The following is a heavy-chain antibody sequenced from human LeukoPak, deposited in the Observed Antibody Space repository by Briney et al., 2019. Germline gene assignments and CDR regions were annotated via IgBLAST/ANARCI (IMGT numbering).Heavy chain of an antibody. D-gene: IGHD5-12*01. Sequence: GGSLRLSCAASGFTFNNYWMSWVRQAPGKGLEWVSYISSSSSTIYYADSVKGRFTISRDNAKNSLYLQMNSLRAEDTAVYYCATEIDSGYDPPDYWGQGTLVTVSS. CDR1: GFTFNNYW. CDR2: ISSSSSTI. J-gene: IGHJ4*02. CDR3: ATEIDSGYDPPDY. V-gene: IGHV3-48*01.